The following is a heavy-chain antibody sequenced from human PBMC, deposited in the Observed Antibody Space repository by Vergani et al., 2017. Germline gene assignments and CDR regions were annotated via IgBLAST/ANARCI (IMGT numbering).Heavy chain of an antibody. CDR3: AKGGITLPGGASSSYFDY. Sequence: VQLLESGGGLVQPGGSLRLSCEASGFSFPGYAMSWVRQAPGKGLEWVAFIRYDGSNKYYADSVKGRFTISRDNSKNTLYLQMNSLRAEDTAVYYCAKGGITLPGGASSSYFDYWGQGTLVTVSS. V-gene: IGHV3-30*02. CDR2: IRYDGSNK. D-gene: IGHD1-14*01. J-gene: IGHJ4*02. CDR1: GFSFPGYA.